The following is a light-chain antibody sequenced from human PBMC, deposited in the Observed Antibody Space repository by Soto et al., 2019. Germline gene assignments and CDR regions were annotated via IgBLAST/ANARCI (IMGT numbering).Light chain of an antibody. J-gene: IGKJ1*01. CDR3: QQRSNWPPGKT. Sequence: EIVLTQSPATLSLSPGERATLSCRDSQSVSSYLAWYQQKPGQAPRLLIYDASNRATGIPARFSGSGSGTDFTLTISSLEPEDFAVYYCQQRSNWPPGKTFGQGTKVEIK. CDR1: QSVSSY. CDR2: DAS. V-gene: IGKV3-11*01.